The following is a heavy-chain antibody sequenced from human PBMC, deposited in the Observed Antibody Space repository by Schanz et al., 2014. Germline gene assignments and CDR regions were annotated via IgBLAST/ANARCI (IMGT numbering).Heavy chain of an antibody. CDR1: GFPFSDYF. Sequence: VQLVESGGGLVKPGGSLRLSCTASGFPFSDYFMAWIRQPPGRGLEWVSYIGSSSSRIDHADSVKGRFTISRDNAKNSLYLQMNSLRAEDTAVYYCARSRSGFYFDYWGQGTLVTVSS. CDR3: ARSRSGFYFDY. V-gene: IGHV3-11*04. J-gene: IGHJ4*02. D-gene: IGHD1-26*01. CDR2: IGSSSSRI.